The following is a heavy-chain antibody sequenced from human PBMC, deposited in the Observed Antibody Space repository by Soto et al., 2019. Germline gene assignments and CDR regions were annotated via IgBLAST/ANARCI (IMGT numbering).Heavy chain of an antibody. Sequence: ASAKVSCTASGYTFTIYGITWVRQAPGQGLEWMGWISAYNGNTNYAQKLQGRVTMTTDTSTSTAYMELRSLRSDDTAVYYCARDLAPGTLDYWCQGTLVTVSS. CDR1: GYTFTIYG. J-gene: IGHJ4*02. CDR3: ARDLAPGTLDY. CDR2: ISAYNGNT. V-gene: IGHV1-18*01. D-gene: IGHD1-7*01.